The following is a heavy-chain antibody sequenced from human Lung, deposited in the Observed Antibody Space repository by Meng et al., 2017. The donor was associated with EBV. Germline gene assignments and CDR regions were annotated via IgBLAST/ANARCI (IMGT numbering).Heavy chain of an antibody. CDR1: GFIFGNAW. Sequence: EVRLVESXGGLVKPGVSLRLSCVASGFIFGNAWMSWVRQAPGKGLEWVGRIRSKADGGTPDYVASVKGRFTISRDDSKNTLYLQMNSLKTEDTAVYYCIRYSSGDFWGQGALVTVSS. J-gene: IGHJ4*02. CDR3: IRYSSGDF. D-gene: IGHD6-19*01. CDR2: IRSKADGGTP. V-gene: IGHV3-15*01.